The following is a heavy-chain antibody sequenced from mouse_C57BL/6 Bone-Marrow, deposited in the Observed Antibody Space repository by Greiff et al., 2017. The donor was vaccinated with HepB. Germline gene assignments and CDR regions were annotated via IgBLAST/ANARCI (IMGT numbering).Heavy chain of an antibody. D-gene: IGHD2-3*01. CDR2: ISYDGSN. CDR3: ARGWLLRGYYFDY. J-gene: IGHJ2*01. V-gene: IGHV3-6*01. CDR1: GYSITSGYY. Sequence: EVQVVESGPGLVKPSQSLSLTCSVTGYSITSGYYWNWIRQFPGNKLEWMGYISYDGSNNYNPSLKNRISITRDTSKNQFFLKLNSVTTEDTATYYCARGWLLRGYYFDYWGQGTTLTVSS.